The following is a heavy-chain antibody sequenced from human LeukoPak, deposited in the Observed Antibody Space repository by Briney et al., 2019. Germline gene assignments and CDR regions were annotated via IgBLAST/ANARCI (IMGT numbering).Heavy chain of an antibody. CDR1: GGSISSGSYY. CDR2: FYTSGST. Sequence: SETLSLTCTVSGGSISSGSYYWSWIRQPAGKGLEWIGRFYTSGSTNYNPSLKSRVTISVDTSKNQFSLKLSSVTAADTAVYYCARVRGLRFFYYMDVWGKGTTVTVSS. J-gene: IGHJ6*03. CDR3: ARVRGLRFFYYMDV. V-gene: IGHV4-61*02. D-gene: IGHD3-3*01.